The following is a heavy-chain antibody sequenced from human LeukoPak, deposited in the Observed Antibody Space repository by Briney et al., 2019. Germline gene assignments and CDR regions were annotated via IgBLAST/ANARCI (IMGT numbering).Heavy chain of an antibody. CDR3: AIHSSSQSFDY. J-gene: IGHJ4*02. D-gene: IGHD6-13*01. V-gene: IGHV3-48*01. CDR2: ISSSSSTI. Sequence: GGSLRLSCAASAFTFSNYWMSWVRQAPGKGLEWVSYISSSSSTIYYADSVKGRFTISRDNAKNSLYLRMNSLRAEDTAVYCCAIHSSSQSFDYWGQGTLVTVSS. CDR1: AFTFSNYW.